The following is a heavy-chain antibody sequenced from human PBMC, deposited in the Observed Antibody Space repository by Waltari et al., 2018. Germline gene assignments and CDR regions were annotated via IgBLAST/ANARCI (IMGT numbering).Heavy chain of an antibody. CDR2: ISWDGGST. CDR3: AKGSGYSSSWYYFDY. CDR1: GFTFDDYA. Sequence: EVQLVESGGVVVQPGGSLRLSCAASGFTFDDYAMHWVRQAPGKGLEWVSLISWDGGSTYYADSVKGRFTISRDNSKNSLYLQMNSLRAEDTALYYCAKGSGYSSSWYYFDYWGQGTLVTVSS. D-gene: IGHD6-13*01. V-gene: IGHV3-43D*03. J-gene: IGHJ4*02.